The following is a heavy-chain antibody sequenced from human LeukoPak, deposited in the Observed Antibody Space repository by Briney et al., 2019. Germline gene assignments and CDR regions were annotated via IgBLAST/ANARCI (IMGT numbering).Heavy chain of an antibody. D-gene: IGHD5-24*01. CDR2: MYYSGSA. V-gene: IGHV4-39*07. CDR3: ARVSKDGYNYNIHDAFDI. J-gene: IGHJ3*02. Sequence: SETLSLTCNVSGGSISSSSYYWGWIRQPPGKGLEWIGAMYYSGSAYYNPSLKSRVTISVDTSKNQFSLKLSSVTAADTAVYYCARVSKDGYNYNIHDAFDIWGQGTMVTVSS. CDR1: GGSISSSSYY.